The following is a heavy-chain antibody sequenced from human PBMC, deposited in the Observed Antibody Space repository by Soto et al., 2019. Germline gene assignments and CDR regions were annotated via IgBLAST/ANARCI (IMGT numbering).Heavy chain of an antibody. J-gene: IGHJ5*02. Sequence: SSETLSLTCTVSGGSISSSSYYWGWIRQPPGKGLEWIGYIYYSGSTNYNPSLKSRVTISVDTSKNQFSLKLSSVTAADTAVYYCARASGYDRYLWFDPWGQGTLVTVSS. V-gene: IGHV4-61*05. CDR2: IYYSGST. CDR1: GGSISSSSYY. D-gene: IGHD5-12*01. CDR3: ARASGYDRYLWFDP.